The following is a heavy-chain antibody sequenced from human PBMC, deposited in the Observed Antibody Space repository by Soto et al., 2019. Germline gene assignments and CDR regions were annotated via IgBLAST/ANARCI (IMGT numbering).Heavy chain of an antibody. CDR3: ARAGNWKVGPGYYFDY. V-gene: IGHV1-69*12. Sequence: QVQLVQSGAEVKKPGSSVKVSCKASGGTFSSYAISWVRQAPGQGLEWMGGIIPIFGTANYAQKFKGRVTITADESTSTAYMELSSLSSEDTAVYYCARAGNWKVGPGYYFDYWGQGTLVTVSS. CDR1: GGTFSSYA. D-gene: IGHD1-20*01. CDR2: IIPIFGTA. J-gene: IGHJ4*02.